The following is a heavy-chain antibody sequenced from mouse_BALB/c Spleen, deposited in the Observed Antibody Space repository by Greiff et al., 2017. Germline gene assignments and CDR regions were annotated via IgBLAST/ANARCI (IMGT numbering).Heavy chain of an antibody. CDR1: GFTFSDYY. V-gene: IGHV5-4*02. CDR3: ARAGYDYDGFAY. D-gene: IGHD2-4*01. Sequence: DVHLVESGGGLVKPGGSLKLSCAASGFTFSDYYMYWVRQTPEKRLEWVATISDGGSYTYYPDSVKGRFTISRDNAKNNLYLQMSSLKSEDTAMYYCARAGYDYDGFAYWGQGTLVTVSA. J-gene: IGHJ3*01. CDR2: ISDGGSYT.